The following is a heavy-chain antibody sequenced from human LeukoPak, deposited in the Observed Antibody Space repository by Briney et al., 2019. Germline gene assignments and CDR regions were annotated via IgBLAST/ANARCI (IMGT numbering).Heavy chain of an antibody. CDR2: INSGGDSI. J-gene: IGHJ4*02. Sequence: GGSLRLSCAASGFAFSTYWMHWVRQAPGKGLVWVSRINSGGDSITYADSVKGRFTISRDNAKNTLYLQMNSLRAEDTAVYYCARVGEVVPAGIDYCGQGTLVTVSS. CDR1: GFAFSTYW. CDR3: ARVGEVVPAGIDY. D-gene: IGHD2-2*01. V-gene: IGHV3-74*03.